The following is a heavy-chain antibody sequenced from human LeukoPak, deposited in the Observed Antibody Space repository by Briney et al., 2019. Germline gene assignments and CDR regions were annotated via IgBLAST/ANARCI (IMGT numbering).Heavy chain of an antibody. CDR1: GYTFNSYG. J-gene: IGHJ4*02. D-gene: IGHD3-22*01. Sequence: ASVTVSCKASGYTFNSYGISWVRQDPGPGLEWMGWISAYNGNTNYAQKLQGRVTMTTDTSTSTAYMELRSLRSDDTAVYYCARYYYDSSGYYYCDYWGQGTLVTVSS. CDR2: ISAYNGNT. V-gene: IGHV1-18*01. CDR3: ARYYYDSSGYYYCDY.